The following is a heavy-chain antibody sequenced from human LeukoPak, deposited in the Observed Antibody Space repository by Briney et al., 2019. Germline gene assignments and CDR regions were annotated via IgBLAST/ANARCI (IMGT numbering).Heavy chain of an antibody. D-gene: IGHD3-10*01. V-gene: IGHV3-21*01. CDR3: ARFRFGDQRAYYFDY. CDR2: ISSSSSYI. CDR1: GFTFSSYS. Sequence: GSLRLSCAASGFTFSSYSMNWVRQAPGKGLEWVSSISSSSSYIYYADSVKGRFTISRDNAKNSLYLQMNSLRAEDTAVYYCARFRFGDQRAYYFDYWGQGTLVTVSS. J-gene: IGHJ4*02.